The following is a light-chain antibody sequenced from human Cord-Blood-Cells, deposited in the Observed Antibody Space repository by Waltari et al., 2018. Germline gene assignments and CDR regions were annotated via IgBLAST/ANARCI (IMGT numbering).Light chain of an antibody. V-gene: IGKV2-28*01. Sequence: IVMTHCPLPRPVTRGGPASLFSRPSQSPLHSNGYNYLDWYLQKPGQSPQLLIYLGSNRASGVPDRFSGSGSGTDFTLKISRVEAEDVGVYYCMQALQTPTFGGGTKVEIK. J-gene: IGKJ4*01. CDR3: MQALQTPT. CDR1: QSPLHSNGYNY. CDR2: LGS.